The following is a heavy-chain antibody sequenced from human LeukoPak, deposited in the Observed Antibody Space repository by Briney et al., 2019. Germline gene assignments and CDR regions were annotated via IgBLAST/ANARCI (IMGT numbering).Heavy chain of an antibody. CDR2: IWYDGSNK. V-gene: IGHV3-33*01. CDR3: ARESGSHYQELDQ. CDR1: GFTFSSYG. J-gene: IGHJ4*02. Sequence: GRSLRLSCATSGFTFSSYGMHWVRQAPGKGLEWVALIWYDGSNKLYADSVRGRFTISRDYSKNTLYLQMNSLRAEDTAVYYCARESGSHYQELDQWGQGTLVTVSS. D-gene: IGHD1-26*01.